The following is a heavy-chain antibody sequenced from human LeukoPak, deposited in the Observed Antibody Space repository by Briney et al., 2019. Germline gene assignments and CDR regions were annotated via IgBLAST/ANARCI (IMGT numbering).Heavy chain of an antibody. CDR3: ARAHFWLVAEYFQH. CDR2: INPNSGGT. Sequence: GASVKVSRKASGYTFTGYYMHWVRQAPGQGLEWMGWINPNSGGTNYAQKFQGRVTMTRDTSISTAYMELSRLRSDDTAVYYCARAHFWLVAEYFQHWGQGTLVTVSS. J-gene: IGHJ1*01. CDR1: GYTFTGYY. V-gene: IGHV1-2*02. D-gene: IGHD3-3*02.